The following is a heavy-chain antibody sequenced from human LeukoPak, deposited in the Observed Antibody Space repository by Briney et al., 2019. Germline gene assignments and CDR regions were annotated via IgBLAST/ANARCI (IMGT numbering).Heavy chain of an antibody. V-gene: IGHV3-23*01. Sequence: GGSLRLSCAVSRFTLSTYAMTWVRQAPGKGLEWVSTIGGGGAGTYYADSVKGRFTISRYSSKDTLYLQMNSLRAEDTAVYYCAKTHGDYVYYFFYAMDVWGQGTTVTVSS. D-gene: IGHD4-17*01. CDR3: AKTHGDYVYYFFYAMDV. CDR1: RFTLSTYA. CDR2: IGGGGAGT. J-gene: IGHJ6*02.